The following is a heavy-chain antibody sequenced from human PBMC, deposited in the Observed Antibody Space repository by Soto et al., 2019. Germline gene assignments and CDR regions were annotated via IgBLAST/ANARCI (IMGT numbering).Heavy chain of an antibody. V-gene: IGHV3-74*01. CDR2: INMDGTKT. D-gene: IGHD3-22*01. CDR3: ARDYYYDSRSSSVNWFDP. Sequence: GALRLSCVASEFTFSKYWMHWVRQAPGKGLVWVSRINMDGTKTAYADSVKGRFTVSRDNANNTLYLQMNSLGVEDTAVYYCARDYYYDSRSSSVNWFDPWGQGTLVTVSS. CDR1: EFTFSKYW. J-gene: IGHJ5*02.